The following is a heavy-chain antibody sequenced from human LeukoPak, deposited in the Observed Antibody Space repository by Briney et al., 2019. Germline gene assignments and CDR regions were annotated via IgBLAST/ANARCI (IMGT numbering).Heavy chain of an antibody. CDR3: AAVGAPYNWFDP. CDR2: IKQDGSEK. D-gene: IGHD1-26*01. J-gene: IGHJ5*02. CDR1: GFTFSSYW. V-gene: IGHV3-7*03. Sequence: GGSLRLSCAASGFTFSSYWMSWVRQAPGKGLEWVANIKQDGSEKYYVDSVKGRFTISRDNAKNSLYLQMNSLRAEDTALYHCAAVGAPYNWFDPWGQGTLVTVSS.